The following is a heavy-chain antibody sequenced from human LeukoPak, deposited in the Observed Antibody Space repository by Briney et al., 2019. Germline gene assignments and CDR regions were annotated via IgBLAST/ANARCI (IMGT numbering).Heavy chain of an antibody. CDR3: ARYKGTSYLSSFDY. D-gene: IGHD6-6*01. CDR1: GFTFSSFG. J-gene: IGHJ4*02. Sequence: PGRSLRPSCAVSGFTFSSFGMHWVRHAPEKGLEWVAVILYEGSNKYYADSEKGRFTISRDDSKKTLYLQMNSLRAADTAVYFCARYKGTSYLSSFDYWGQGTLVTVSS. V-gene: IGHV3-30*03. CDR2: ILYEGSNK.